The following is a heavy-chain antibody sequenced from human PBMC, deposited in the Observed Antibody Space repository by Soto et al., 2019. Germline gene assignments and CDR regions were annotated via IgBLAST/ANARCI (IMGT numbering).Heavy chain of an antibody. D-gene: IGHD3-10*01. Sequence: GGSLRLSXAASGFTFSSYAMHWVRQAPGKGLEWVAVISYDGSNKYYADSVKGRFTISRDNSKNTLYLQMNSLRAEDTAVYYCARARGDVWGQGTTVTVSS. V-gene: IGHV3-30-3*01. CDR2: ISYDGSNK. CDR1: GFTFSSYA. CDR3: ARARGDV. J-gene: IGHJ6*02.